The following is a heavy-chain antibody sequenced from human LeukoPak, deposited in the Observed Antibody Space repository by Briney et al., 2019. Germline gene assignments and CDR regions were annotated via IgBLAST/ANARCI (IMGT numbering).Heavy chain of an antibody. CDR2: IMPIFETA. D-gene: IGHD3-3*01. J-gene: IGHJ4*02. Sequence: SVKVSCKASGGTFSNYAISWVRQAPGQGLEWMGGIMPIFETADYAQKFQGRITITADESTSTVYMELSSLRSEDTAVYYCAREEERIAIFGVTNSRFDYWGQGTLVTVSS. V-gene: IGHV1-69*13. CDR3: AREEERIAIFGVTNSRFDY. CDR1: GGTFSNYA.